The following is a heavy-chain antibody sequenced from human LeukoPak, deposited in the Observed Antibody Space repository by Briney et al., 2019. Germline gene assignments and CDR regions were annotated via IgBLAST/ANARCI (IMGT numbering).Heavy chain of an antibody. CDR3: AKAYSSGWYGGFDY. D-gene: IGHD6-19*01. Sequence: GSLRLSCAASGFTFDDYAMHWVRQAPGKGLEWVSLISWDGGSTYYADSVKGRFTISRDNSKNSLYLQMNSLRAEDTALYYCAKAYSSGWYGGFDYWGQGTLVTVSS. CDR2: ISWDGGST. J-gene: IGHJ4*02. V-gene: IGHV3-43D*03. CDR1: GFTFDDYA.